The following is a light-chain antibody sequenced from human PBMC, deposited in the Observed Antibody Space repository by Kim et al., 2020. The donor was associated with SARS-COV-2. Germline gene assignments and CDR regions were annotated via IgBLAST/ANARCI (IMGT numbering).Light chain of an antibody. CDR2: GAS. CDR1: QSVSSSY. J-gene: IGKJ2*01. V-gene: IGKV3-20*01. Sequence: EIVLTQSPGTLSLSPGERATLSCRASQSVSSSYLAWYQQKPGQAPRLLIYGASSRATGIPDRFSGSGSGTAFTLTISRLEPEDFAVYYCQQHGSSTYTFGQGTKLEI. CDR3: QQHGSSTYT.